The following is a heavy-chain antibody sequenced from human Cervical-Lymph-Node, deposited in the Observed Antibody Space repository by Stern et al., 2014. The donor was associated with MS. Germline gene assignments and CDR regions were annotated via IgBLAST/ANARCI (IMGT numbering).Heavy chain of an antibody. CDR3: ARGGRMATMFY. J-gene: IGHJ4*01. D-gene: IGHD5-24*01. CDR2: IYHNGNT. CDR1: GASFNDYY. Sequence: QVQLQESGPGLVKPSGTLSLTCTVSGASFNDYYWSWIRQPPGKGLEWIGNIYHNGNTNYTPSLKSRVTISIDTSKNQFSLKMTFVTAADTAVYYCARGGRMATMFYWGQGILVTVSS. V-gene: IGHV4-59*01.